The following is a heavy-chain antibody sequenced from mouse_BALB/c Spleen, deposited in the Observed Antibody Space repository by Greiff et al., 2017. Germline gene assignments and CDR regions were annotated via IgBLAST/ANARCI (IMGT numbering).Heavy chain of an antibody. CDR2: IDPANGNT. Sequence: EVQLQQSGAELVKPGASVKLSCTASGFNIKDTYMHWVKQRPEQGLEWIGRIDPANGNTKYDPKFQGKATITADTSSNTAYLQLSSLTSEDTAVYYCARSGDGRYYYAMDYWGQGTSVTVSS. J-gene: IGHJ4*01. V-gene: IGHV14-3*02. CDR3: ARSGDGRYYYAMDY. CDR1: GFNIKDTY. D-gene: IGHD2-3*01.